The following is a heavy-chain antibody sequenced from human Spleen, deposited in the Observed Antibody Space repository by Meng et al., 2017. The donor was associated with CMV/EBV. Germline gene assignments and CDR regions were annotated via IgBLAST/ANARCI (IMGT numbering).Heavy chain of an antibody. V-gene: IGHV4-34*01. CDR2: INDRGIT. CDR1: GASSSGYH. J-gene: IGHJ5*02. Sequence: GSLRLSCAVYGASSSGYHWNWVRQSPGKGLEWVGDINDRGITNYNPSLKSRVTISVDSSRNQISLKLTSVTAADTAVYFCARSMDTAGRPRWFDPWDRGALVTVSS. D-gene: IGHD6-6*01. CDR3: ARSMDTAGRPRWFDP.